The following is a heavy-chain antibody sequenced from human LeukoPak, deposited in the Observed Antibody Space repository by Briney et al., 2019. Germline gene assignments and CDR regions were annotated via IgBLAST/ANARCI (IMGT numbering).Heavy chain of an antibody. J-gene: IGHJ4*02. CDR2: IYSGGST. Sequence: GSLRLSCAASGFTVSSNYMSWVRQAPGKGLEWVSVIYSGGSTYYADSVKGRFTISRDNSKNTLYLQMNSLRAEDTAVYYCASHEGGSGYSPYYFDYWGQGTLVTVSS. CDR1: GFTVSSNY. V-gene: IGHV3-53*01. D-gene: IGHD3-22*01. CDR3: ASHEGGSGYSPYYFDY.